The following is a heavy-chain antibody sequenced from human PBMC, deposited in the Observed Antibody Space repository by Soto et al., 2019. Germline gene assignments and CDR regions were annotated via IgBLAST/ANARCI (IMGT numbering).Heavy chain of an antibody. CDR1: GGSITSSGYY. CDR3: ARGGGSTKVDY. CDR2: TSNSGST. D-gene: IGHD2-2*01. Sequence: QVQLQESGPGLVKPSQTLSLTCTVSGGSITSSGYYWSWIRQHPGEGLEWIGFTSNSGSTSYNPSLKGRVTKSVDTSLNPFSPNLKFVTAADTAVYYCARGGGSTKVDYWGQGTLVTVSP. J-gene: IGHJ4*02. V-gene: IGHV4-31*03.